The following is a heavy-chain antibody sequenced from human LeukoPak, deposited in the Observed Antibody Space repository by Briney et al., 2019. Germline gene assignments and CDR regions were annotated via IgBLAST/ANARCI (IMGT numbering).Heavy chain of an antibody. V-gene: IGHV3-30*18. CDR1: GFTFSSYG. J-gene: IGHJ4*02. CDR3: AKLGACSSTSCSISDY. D-gene: IGHD2-2*01. CDR2: ISYDGSNK. Sequence: GGSLRLSCAASGFTFSSYGMHWVRQAPGKGLERVAVISYDGSNKYYADSVKGRFTISRDNSKNTLYLQMNSLRAEDTAVYYCAKLGACSSTSCSISDYWGQGTLVTVSS.